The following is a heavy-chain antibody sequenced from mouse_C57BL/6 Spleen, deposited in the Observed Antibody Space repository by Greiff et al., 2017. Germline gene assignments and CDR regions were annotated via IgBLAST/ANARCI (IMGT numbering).Heavy chain of an antibody. CDR2: IYPGDGDT. D-gene: IGHD2-2*01. Sequence: QVQLQQSGAELVKPGASVTISCKASGYAFSSYWMNWVKQRPGTGLEWSGQIYPGDGDTNYNGKFKGKATLTADESSSTAYMQLSSLTSEDSAVYFCARYGYDGPYYAMDYWGQGTSVTVSS. CDR3: ARYGYDGPYYAMDY. J-gene: IGHJ4*01. CDR1: GYAFSSYW. V-gene: IGHV1-80*01.